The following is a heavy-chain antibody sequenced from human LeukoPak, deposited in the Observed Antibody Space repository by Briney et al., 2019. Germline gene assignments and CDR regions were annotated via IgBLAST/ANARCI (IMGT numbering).Heavy chain of an antibody. V-gene: IGHV4-59*01. CDR3: ARGYDYVWGSYRFNWFDP. CDR2: IYYSGST. J-gene: IGHJ5*02. Sequence: PSETLSLTCTVSGGSFSSYYWSWIRQPPGKGLEWIGSIYYSGSTDYNPSLKSRVTISVDTSKNQFSLKLSSVTAADTAVYYCARGYDYVWGSYRFNWFDPWGQGTLVTVSS. D-gene: IGHD3-16*01. CDR1: GGSFSSYY.